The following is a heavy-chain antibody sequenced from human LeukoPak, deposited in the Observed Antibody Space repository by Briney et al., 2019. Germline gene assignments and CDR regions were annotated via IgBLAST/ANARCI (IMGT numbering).Heavy chain of an antibody. J-gene: IGHJ4*02. CDR1: GFTFDDYA. Sequence: GGSLRLSCAASGFTFDDYAMHWVRQAPGKGLEWVSGISWNSGSIGYADSVKGRFTISRDNAKNSLYLEMNSLRAEDTAVYYCAKGDFWSPFDYWGQGTLVTVSS. D-gene: IGHD3-3*01. CDR2: ISWNSGSI. CDR3: AKGDFWSPFDY. V-gene: IGHV3-9*01.